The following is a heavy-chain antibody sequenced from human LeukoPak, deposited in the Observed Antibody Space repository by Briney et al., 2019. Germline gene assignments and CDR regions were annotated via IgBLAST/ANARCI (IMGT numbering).Heavy chain of an antibody. CDR3: ASEGFWSGYPDASDI. CDR1: GCSISSYY. D-gene: IGHD3-3*01. Sequence: PSETLSLTCTVSGCSISSYYWSWIRQPPGKGLEWIGYIYYSGSTNYNPSLKSRVTISVDTSKNQFSLKLSSVTAADTAVYYCASEGFWSGYPDASDIWGQGTMVTVSS. V-gene: IGHV4-59*01. CDR2: IYYSGST. J-gene: IGHJ3*02.